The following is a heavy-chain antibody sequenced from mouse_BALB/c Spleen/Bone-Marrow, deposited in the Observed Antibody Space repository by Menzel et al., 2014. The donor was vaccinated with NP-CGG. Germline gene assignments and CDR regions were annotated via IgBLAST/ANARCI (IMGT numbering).Heavy chain of an antibody. CDR3: ARYYNWYFDV. D-gene: IGHD1-1*01. J-gene: IGHJ1*01. Sequence: QVQLKESGAELVKPGASVKLSCEASGYTFTSYWMHWVNQRPGQGLEWIGEINPSDGRTYYNEKFKNKATLTVDKSSSTAYMQLSSLTSEDSAVYYCARYYNWYFDVWGARTTVTVSS. V-gene: IGHV1S81*02. CDR1: GYTFTSYW. CDR2: INPSDGRT.